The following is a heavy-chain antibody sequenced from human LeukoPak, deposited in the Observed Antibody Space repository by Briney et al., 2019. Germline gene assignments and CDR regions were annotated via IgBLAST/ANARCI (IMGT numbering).Heavy chain of an antibody. Sequence: SETLSLPCTVSGDSISSTIYYWGWLRQPPGKGLEWIASISHSGNTYYNPSFKSRVTISVDTSRNHSSLMLTSVSASDTAIYHCARHIGVGDGDKRGFECWGQGTLVTVSS. D-gene: IGHD4-23*01. CDR3: ARHIGVGDGDKRGFEC. CDR1: GDSISSTIYY. J-gene: IGHJ4*02. V-gene: IGHV4-39*01. CDR2: ISHSGNT.